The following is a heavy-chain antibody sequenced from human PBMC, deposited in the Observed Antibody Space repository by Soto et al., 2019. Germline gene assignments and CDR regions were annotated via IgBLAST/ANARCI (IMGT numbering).Heavy chain of an antibody. CDR2: ISWNSGSI. D-gene: IGHD6-13*01. J-gene: IGHJ6*03. Sequence: GGSLRLSCAASGFTFDDYAMHWVRQAPGKGLEWVSGISWNSGSIGYADSVKGRFTISRDNAKNSLYLQMNSLRAEDTALYYCAKDIVAAADQRDYYYYMDVWGKGTTVTVSS. CDR3: AKDIVAAADQRDYYYYMDV. CDR1: GFTFDDYA. V-gene: IGHV3-9*01.